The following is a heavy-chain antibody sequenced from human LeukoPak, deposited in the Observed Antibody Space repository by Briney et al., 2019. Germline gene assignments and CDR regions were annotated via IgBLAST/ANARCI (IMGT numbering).Heavy chain of an antibody. CDR2: ISWDGGST. V-gene: IGHV3-43*01. Sequence: GGSLRLSCAASGFTFDDYTMHWVRQAPGKGLEWVSLISWDGGSTYYADSVKGRFTISRDNSKNSLYLQMNSLRTEDTALYYCAKDRGIAAAGAIDYWGQGTLVTVSS. CDR3: AKDRGIAAAGAIDY. J-gene: IGHJ4*02. CDR1: GFTFDDYT. D-gene: IGHD6-13*01.